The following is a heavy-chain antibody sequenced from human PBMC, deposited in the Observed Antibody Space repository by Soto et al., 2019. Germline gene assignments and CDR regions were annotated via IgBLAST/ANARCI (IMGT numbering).Heavy chain of an antibody. J-gene: IGHJ4*02. CDR1: GFTFSSYA. CDR3: AREAEGDDY. V-gene: IGHV3-30-3*01. CDR2: ISYDGGNK. Sequence: QVHLVESGGGVVQPGRSLRVSCAASGFTFSSYAMHWVRQAPGKGLEWVAVISYDGGNKYYADSVRGRFTISRDNSKNTLYLQMNSLRAEDTAVYFCAREAEGDDYWGQGTLVTVSS.